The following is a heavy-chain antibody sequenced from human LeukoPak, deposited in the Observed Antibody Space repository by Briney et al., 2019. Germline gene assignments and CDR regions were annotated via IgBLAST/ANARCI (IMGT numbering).Heavy chain of an antibody. CDR3: ARVVVPAAMGWVDY. J-gene: IGHJ4*02. CDR2: IYYSGST. V-gene: IGHV4-31*03. CDR1: GGSISSGGYY. Sequence: SQTLSLTCTVSGGSISSGGYYWSWLRQHPGTGLEWIGYIYYSGSTYYNPSLKSRVTISVDTSKNQFSLKLSSVTAADTAVYYCARVVVPAAMGWVDYWGQGTLVTVSS. D-gene: IGHD2-2*01.